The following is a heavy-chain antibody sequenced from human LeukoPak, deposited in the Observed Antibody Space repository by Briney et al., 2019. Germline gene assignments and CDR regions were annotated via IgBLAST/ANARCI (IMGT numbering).Heavy chain of an antibody. CDR2: IKQDGSEK. J-gene: IGHJ5*02. Sequence: GGSLRLSCAASGFTFSSYWMSWVRQASGKGLEWVANIKQDGSEKYYVDSVKGRFTISRDNAKNSLYLQMNSLRAEDTAVYYCARAEGGRYCSGGSCYGAWGQGTLVTVSS. D-gene: IGHD2-15*01. CDR3: ARAEGGRYCSGGSCYGA. CDR1: GFTFSSYW. V-gene: IGHV3-7*03.